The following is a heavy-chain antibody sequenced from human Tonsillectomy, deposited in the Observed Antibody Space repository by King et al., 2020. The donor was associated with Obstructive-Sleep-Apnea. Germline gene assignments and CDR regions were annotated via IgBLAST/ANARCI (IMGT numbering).Heavy chain of an antibody. D-gene: IGHD1-26*01. CDR3: AGDDDSGYFQH. CDR1: GFIFSDYY. J-gene: IGHJ1*01. V-gene: IGHV3-11*01. CDR2: ISSSGSTI. Sequence: VQLVESGGGLVKPGGSLRFSCAASGFIFSDYYMSWIRQAPGKGLEWVSYISSSGSTIYYADSVKGRLTISRDNAKNSLYLQRNSLRAEDPAVYYCAGDDDSGYFQHWGQGTLVTVSS.